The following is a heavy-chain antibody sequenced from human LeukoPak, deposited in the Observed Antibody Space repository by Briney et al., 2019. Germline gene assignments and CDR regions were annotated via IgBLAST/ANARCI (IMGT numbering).Heavy chain of an antibody. CDR1: GYSFTTYW. V-gene: IGHV5-51*01. CDR3: ARQSAGRDGYKDY. Sequence: GESLQISCKGSGYSFTTYWIAWVRQLPGKGLEWMGFVYPGDSDTRYSPSFQGQVTISADKSINTAYLQWSSLKASDTAMYYCARQSAGRDGYKDYWGQGTLVTVSS. D-gene: IGHD5-24*01. CDR2: VYPGDSDT. J-gene: IGHJ4*02.